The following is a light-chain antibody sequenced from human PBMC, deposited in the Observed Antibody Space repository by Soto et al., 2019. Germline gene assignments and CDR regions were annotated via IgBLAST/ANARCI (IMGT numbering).Light chain of an antibody. CDR3: QQYSNSPFT. CDR2: GAS. V-gene: IGKV3-20*01. Sequence: EIVLTQSPGTLSLSPGERATLSCRASQSVSSSYLAWYQQKLGQAPRLLIYGASSRATGIPDRFSGSGSGTDFTLTISRLEPEDFAMYYCQQYSNSPFTFGPGTKVDIK. J-gene: IGKJ3*01. CDR1: QSVSSSY.